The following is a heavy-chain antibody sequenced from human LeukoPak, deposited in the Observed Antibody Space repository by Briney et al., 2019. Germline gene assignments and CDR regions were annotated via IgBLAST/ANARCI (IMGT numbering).Heavy chain of an antibody. Sequence: GSSVKVSCKASGDTFSPYSLSWVRQAPGQGLEWMGGITPIFDTTKYSQKFQGRVTITADESTTTLHMELSRLTSEDTAVYYCARDVTKIRGVKAFDYWGQGTLVTVSS. V-gene: IGHV1-69*01. CDR2: ITPIFDTT. CDR3: ARDVTKIRGVKAFDY. CDR1: GDTFSPYS. D-gene: IGHD3-10*01. J-gene: IGHJ4*02.